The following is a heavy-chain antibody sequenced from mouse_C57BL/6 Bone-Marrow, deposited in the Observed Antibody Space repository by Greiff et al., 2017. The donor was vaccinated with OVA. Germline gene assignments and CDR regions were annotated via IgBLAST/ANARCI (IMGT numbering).Heavy chain of an antibody. Sequence: VHVKQSVAELVRPGASVKLSCTASGFNIKNTYMHWVKQRPEQGLEWIGRIDPANGNTKYAPKFQGKATITADTSSNTAYLQLSSLTSEDTAIYYCARGSMMVTTRRYYYAMDYWGQGTSVTVSS. CDR3: ARGSMMVTTRRYYYAMDY. J-gene: IGHJ4*01. V-gene: IGHV14-3*01. CDR1: GFNIKNTY. CDR2: IDPANGNT. D-gene: IGHD2-3*01.